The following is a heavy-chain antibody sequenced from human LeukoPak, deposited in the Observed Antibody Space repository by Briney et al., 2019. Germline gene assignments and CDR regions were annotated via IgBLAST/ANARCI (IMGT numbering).Heavy chain of an antibody. CDR2: ISAYNGNT. Sequence: ASVKVSCKASGYTFTSYGISWVRQAPGQGLEWMGWISAYNGNTNYAQKLQGRVTMTTDTSTSTAYMELRSLRSDDTAVYYCARANELLRWGDWFDPWGQGTLVTVSS. CDR3: ARANELLRWGDWFDP. V-gene: IGHV1-18*01. J-gene: IGHJ5*02. D-gene: IGHD4-23*01. CDR1: GYTFTSYG.